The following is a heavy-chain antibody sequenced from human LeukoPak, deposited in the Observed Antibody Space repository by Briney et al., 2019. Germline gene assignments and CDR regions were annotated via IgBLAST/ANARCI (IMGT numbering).Heavy chain of an antibody. Sequence: GGSLRLSCAASDLTFSTYGMHWVRQAPGKGLEWVAFLRYDGNNKYYADSVEGRFTISRDSSKSTVYLQMNSLRAEDTALYYCAKDEAAVAGTFDYWGQGTLVIVSS. D-gene: IGHD6-19*01. CDR3: AKDEAAVAGTFDY. CDR2: LRYDGNNK. V-gene: IGHV3-30*02. J-gene: IGHJ4*02. CDR1: DLTFSTYG.